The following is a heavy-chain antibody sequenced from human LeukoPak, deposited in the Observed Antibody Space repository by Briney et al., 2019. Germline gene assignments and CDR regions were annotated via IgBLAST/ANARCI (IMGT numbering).Heavy chain of an antibody. Sequence: GGSLRLSCAASGFTFSGSAMHWVRQASGKGLEWVGRIRSKANSYATAYDASVKGRFTISRDDSKNTAYLQMNSLKTEDTAVYYCTRQLIVATITDYWGQGTLVTVSS. CDR1: GFTFSGSA. V-gene: IGHV3-73*01. D-gene: IGHD5-12*01. CDR2: IRSKANSYAT. J-gene: IGHJ4*02. CDR3: TRQLIVATITDY.